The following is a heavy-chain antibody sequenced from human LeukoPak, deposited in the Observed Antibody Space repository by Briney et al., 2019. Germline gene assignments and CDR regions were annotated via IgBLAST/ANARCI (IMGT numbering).Heavy chain of an antibody. CDR1: GDSISSTTYF. Sequence: KPSGTLSLTCVVSGDSISSTTYFWGWIRQPPGKGLEYIGTMHYSGGSDYNPSLKSRVTISVDTSKNHFSLKLTSVTAADTAVYYCASSGTYMIVAGAFDIWGQGTMVTVSS. CDR3: ASSGTYMIVAGAFDI. V-gene: IGHV4-39*01. CDR2: MHYSGGS. D-gene: IGHD3-22*01. J-gene: IGHJ3*02.